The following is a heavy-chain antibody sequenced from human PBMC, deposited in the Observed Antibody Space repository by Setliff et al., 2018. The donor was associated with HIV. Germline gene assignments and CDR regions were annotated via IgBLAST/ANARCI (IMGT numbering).Heavy chain of an antibody. CDR2: INHSGST. Sequence: SETLSLTCDVYGESLSSYFRSWIRQPPGKGLEWIGEINHSGSTNYNPSLKSRVAISVGKSKNQFSLKLRSLTAADTAVYYCAREDKYGYSSSWYNYWGQGALVTVSS. CDR3: AREDKYGYSSSWYNY. J-gene: IGHJ4*02. V-gene: IGHV4-34*01. D-gene: IGHD6-13*01. CDR1: GESLSSYF.